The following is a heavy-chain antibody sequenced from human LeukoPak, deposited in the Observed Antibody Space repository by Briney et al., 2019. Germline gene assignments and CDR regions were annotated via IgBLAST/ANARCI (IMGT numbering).Heavy chain of an antibody. CDR2: VDPEDGET. CDR3: ATTKGTIPYFDH. V-gene: IGHV1-69-2*01. CDR1: GYTFTDYY. Sequence: VKISCKVSGYTFTDYYMYWVQQAPGKGLEWMGLVDPEDGETKYAEKFQDRVTIIADTSTDTAYMELSSLRSEDTAVYYCATTKGTIPYFDHWGQGTLVTVSS. D-gene: IGHD3-3*01. J-gene: IGHJ4*02.